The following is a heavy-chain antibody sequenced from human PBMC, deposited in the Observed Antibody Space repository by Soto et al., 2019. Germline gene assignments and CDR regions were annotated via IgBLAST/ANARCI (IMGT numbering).Heavy chain of an antibody. D-gene: IGHD4-4*01. CDR2: IGIKTYGGTT. CDR1: GFTFGDNA. J-gene: IGHJ4*02. V-gene: IGHV3-49*04. CDR3: TRGRYSIDY. Sequence: GGSLRLSCTASGFTFGDNAMSWVRQAPGRGLEWVGFIGIKTYGGTTDYAASVEGRFTISRDDSKSIAYLQMNSLKSEDTAVYYCTRGRYSIDYWGQGNLVTVSS.